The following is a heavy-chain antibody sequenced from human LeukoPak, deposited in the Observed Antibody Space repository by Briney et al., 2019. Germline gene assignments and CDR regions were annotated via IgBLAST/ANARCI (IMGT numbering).Heavy chain of an antibody. J-gene: IGHJ6*03. CDR3: ARVPAAYYDFWSGYSYYMDV. Sequence: GGSLRLSCAASGFTFSSYAMHWVRQALGKGLEYVSAISSNGGSTYYANSVKGRFTISRDNSKNTLYLQMGSLRAEDMAVYYCARVPAAYYDFWSGYSYYMDVWGKGTTVTVSS. CDR2: ISSNGGST. D-gene: IGHD3-3*01. V-gene: IGHV3-64*01. CDR1: GFTFSSYA.